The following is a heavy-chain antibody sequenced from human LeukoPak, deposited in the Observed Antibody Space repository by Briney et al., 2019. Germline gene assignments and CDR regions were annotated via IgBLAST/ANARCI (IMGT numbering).Heavy chain of an antibody. J-gene: IGHJ6*02. Sequence: GGSLRLSCAASEFTFSSHWMSWVRQAPGKGLEWVANIKEDGSEKYYVDSVKGRFTITRDNAKNSLYLQMNSLRAEDTAVYYCCRRWLNYYYYGMDVWGQGTTVTVSS. V-gene: IGHV3-7*01. CDR1: EFTFSSHW. CDR2: IKEDGSEK. D-gene: IGHD5-18*01. CDR3: CRRWLNYYYYGMDV.